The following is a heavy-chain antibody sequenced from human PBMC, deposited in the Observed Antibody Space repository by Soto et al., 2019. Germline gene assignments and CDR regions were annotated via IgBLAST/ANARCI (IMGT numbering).Heavy chain of an antibody. Sequence: EVQLLESGGGLLQPGGSLRLSCTASGFTFSNYAMTWVRQAPGKGLELVSTITGSGGGTYYADSVKGRFTISRDNSKNTLYLQMPNLRADDTAVYYCAKEMIASTVADFFDYWGQGTLVTVSS. CDR2: ITGSGGGT. D-gene: IGHD6-19*01. J-gene: IGHJ4*02. CDR3: AKEMIASTVADFFDY. CDR1: GFTFSNYA. V-gene: IGHV3-23*01.